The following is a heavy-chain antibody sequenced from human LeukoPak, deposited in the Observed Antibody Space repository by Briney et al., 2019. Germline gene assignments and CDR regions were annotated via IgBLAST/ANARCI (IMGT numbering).Heavy chain of an antibody. D-gene: IGHD3-16*01. V-gene: IGHV3-66*02. Sequence: GGSLRLSCAASGFTVSSNYMSWVRQAPGKGLEWVSVIYTGGSTHYADSVKGRFTISRDNSKNTLYLQMNSLRAEDTAVYYCAKADYASYGMDVWGQGTTVTVSS. CDR2: IYTGGST. CDR3: AKADYASYGMDV. J-gene: IGHJ6*02. CDR1: GFTVSSNY.